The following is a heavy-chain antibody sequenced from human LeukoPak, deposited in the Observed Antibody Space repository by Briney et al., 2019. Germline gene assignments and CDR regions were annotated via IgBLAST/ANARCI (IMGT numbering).Heavy chain of an antibody. Sequence: GGSLRLSCAASGFTFSSYAMSWVRQAPGKGLEWVANIKEDGSGKYYVDSVKGRFTISRDNAKNSLYLQMNRLRAEDTAVYYCARGLVPPDYWGQGTLVTVSS. CDR3: ARGLVPPDY. CDR1: GFTFSSYA. D-gene: IGHD2-2*01. CDR2: IKEDGSGK. J-gene: IGHJ4*02. V-gene: IGHV3-7*01.